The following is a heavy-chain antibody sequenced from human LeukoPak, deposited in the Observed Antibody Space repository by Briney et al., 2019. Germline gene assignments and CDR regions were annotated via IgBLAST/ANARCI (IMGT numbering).Heavy chain of an antibody. CDR1: GLTFSNYA. Sequence: PGGSLRLSCAASGLTFSNYAMSWVRQAPGKGLEWVSAISGGGSSTYYADSVRGRFTISRDNSKNTLYLQMNSLRAEDTAVYYCARDPERGYSGYGPYWYFDLWGRGTLVTVSS. V-gene: IGHV3-23*01. CDR3: ARDPERGYSGYGPYWYFDL. CDR2: ISGGGSST. J-gene: IGHJ2*01. D-gene: IGHD5-12*01.